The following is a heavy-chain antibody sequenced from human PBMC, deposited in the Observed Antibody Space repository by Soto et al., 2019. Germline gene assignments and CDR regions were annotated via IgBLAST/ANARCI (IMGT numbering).Heavy chain of an antibody. CDR1: GYTLTELS. Sequence: GASVKVSCKVSGYTLTELSMHWVRQAPGKGLEWMGGFDPEDGETIYAQKFQGRVTMTEDTSTDAAYMELSSLRSEDTAVYYCATEVYRGNSEPSFDYLGQGTLVTVSS. V-gene: IGHV1-24*01. J-gene: IGHJ4*02. CDR2: FDPEDGET. CDR3: ATEVYRGNSEPSFDY. D-gene: IGHD2-21*02.